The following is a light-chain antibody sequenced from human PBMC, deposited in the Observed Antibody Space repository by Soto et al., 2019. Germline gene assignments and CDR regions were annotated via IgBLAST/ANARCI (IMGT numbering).Light chain of an antibody. CDR3: QVWDSREV. Sequence: SYELTQPPSVSVAPGQTARITCGGNNIGSKSVHWYQQKPGQAPVLVIYYDNDLPSGIPERFSGSNSGNTATLTISRVEAGDEADYYCQVWDSREVFGGGTKLTVL. CDR2: YDN. CDR1: NIGSKS. V-gene: IGLV3-21*04. J-gene: IGLJ2*01.